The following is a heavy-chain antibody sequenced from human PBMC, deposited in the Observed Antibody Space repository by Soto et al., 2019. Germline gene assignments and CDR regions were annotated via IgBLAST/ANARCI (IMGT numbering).Heavy chain of an antibody. CDR2: IIPMFPTT. J-gene: IGHJ4*02. Sequence: QVQLVQSGAEVKRPGSSVKVSCKASGDTFGRNAIHWVRQAPGQGLEWMGGIIPMFPTTNYAQKFKGRLTIVADKSTGTDYMEMTSLRSEDTAVYYCTKDGDSADYGYWGQGTLVTVSS. V-gene: IGHV1-69*06. CDR3: TKDGDSADYGY. D-gene: IGHD2-21*01. CDR1: GDTFGRNA.